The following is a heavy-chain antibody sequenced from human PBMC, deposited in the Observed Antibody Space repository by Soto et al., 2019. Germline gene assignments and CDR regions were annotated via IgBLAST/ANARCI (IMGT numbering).Heavy chain of an antibody. V-gene: IGHV1-58*01. D-gene: IGHD3-3*01. Sequence: GASVKVSCQASGITFRRNAVQWMRQARGQRLEWIGRIIVGTVSTTKAQIVQERIAVTRDMSTNTAYMEMSGLRPEDTAMYYCAADVHRNGSWSSYPYYYYGMDVWGQGTTVPVSS. CDR1: GITFRRNA. CDR2: IIVGTVST. J-gene: IGHJ6*02. CDR3: AADVHRNGSWSSYPYYYYGMDV.